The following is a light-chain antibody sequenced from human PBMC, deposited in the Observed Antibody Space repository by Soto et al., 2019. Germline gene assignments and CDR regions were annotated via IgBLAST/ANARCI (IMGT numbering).Light chain of an antibody. V-gene: IGKV1-39*01. CDR2: GAS. CDR3: QQSYSTLWP. J-gene: IGKJ1*01. Sequence: DIQMTQSPSSLSASVGDRVTITCRASQTISAYLNWYQQKPGKAPKLLNYGASSLESGVPSRFGGSGYGTECTISISLLQPEDVATYYCQQSYSTLWPFGQGTKVEIK. CDR1: QTISAY.